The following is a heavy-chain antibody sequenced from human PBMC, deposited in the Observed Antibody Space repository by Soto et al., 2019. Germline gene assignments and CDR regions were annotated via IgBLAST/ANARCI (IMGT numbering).Heavy chain of an antibody. V-gene: IGHV4-34*01. D-gene: IGHD3-3*01. J-gene: IGHJ4*02. CDR1: GGSFSGYY. CDR2: INHSGST. Sequence: PSETLSLTCAVYGGSFSGYYWSWIRQPPGKGLEWIGEINHSGSTNYNPSLKSRVTISVDTSKNQFSLKLSSVTAADTAVYYCARRPKAIRFLEWLTXFDYWGQGTLVTVSS. CDR3: ARRPKAIRFLEWLTXFDY.